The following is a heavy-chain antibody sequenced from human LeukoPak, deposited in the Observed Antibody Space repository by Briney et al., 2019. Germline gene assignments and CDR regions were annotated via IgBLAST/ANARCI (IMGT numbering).Heavy chain of an antibody. Sequence: PGGSLRLSCAASGFTFSNAWMSWVRQAPGKGLEWVGRIKSKTDGGTTDYAAPVKGRFTISRDDSKNTLYLQMNSLKTEDTAVYYCTTDTLDINYYDSSGYYSSVDYWGQGTLVTVSS. V-gene: IGHV3-15*01. CDR3: TTDTLDINYYDSSGYYSSVDY. CDR1: GFTFSNAW. J-gene: IGHJ4*02. D-gene: IGHD3-22*01. CDR2: IKSKTDGGTT.